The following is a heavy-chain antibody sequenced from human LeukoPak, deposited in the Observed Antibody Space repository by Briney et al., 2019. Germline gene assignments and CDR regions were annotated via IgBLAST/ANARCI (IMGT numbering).Heavy chain of an antibody. J-gene: IGHJ4*02. CDR3: ARDRLFYDYIWGSYRY. Sequence: GGSLRLFCAASGFTFGDYYMSWIRQAPGRGRECVSYISSSGSTIYYADSVKGRFTISRDNAKNSLYLQMNSLRAEDTAAYYCARDRLFYDYIWGSYRYWGQGTLVTVSS. V-gene: IGHV3-11*01. D-gene: IGHD3-16*02. CDR2: ISSSGSTI. CDR1: GFTFGDYY.